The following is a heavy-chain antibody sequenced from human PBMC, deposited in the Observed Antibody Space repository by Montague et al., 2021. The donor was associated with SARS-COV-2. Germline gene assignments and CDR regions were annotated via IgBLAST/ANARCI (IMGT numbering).Heavy chain of an antibody. D-gene: IGHD6-19*01. V-gene: IGHV3-30*04. CDR1: GFTFSSYS. Sequence: SLRLSCAASGFTFSSYSMYWVRQAPGKGLEWVAVISSDGINKYFPDSVRGRFTISRDNSNNTAFLQMSSLRPEDTAVYYCARPGVQNNGWYLSYFEYWGQGSLVTVST. CDR3: ARPGVQNNGWYLSYFEY. J-gene: IGHJ4*02. CDR2: ISSDGINK.